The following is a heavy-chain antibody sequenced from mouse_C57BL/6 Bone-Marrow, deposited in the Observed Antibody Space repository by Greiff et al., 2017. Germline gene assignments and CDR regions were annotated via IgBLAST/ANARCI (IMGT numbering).Heavy chain of an antibody. V-gene: IGHV1-69*01. J-gene: IGHJ4*01. Sequence: VQLQQPGAELVMPGASVKLSCKASGYTFTSYWMHWVKQRPGQGLEWIGEIDPSDSYTFYNQKFKGKSTLTVDKSSSTAYMQLSSLTSEDSAVYYCAREYYGSSVAMDYWGQGTSVTVSS. CDR3: AREYYGSSVAMDY. CDR1: GYTFTSYW. CDR2: IDPSDSYT. D-gene: IGHD1-1*01.